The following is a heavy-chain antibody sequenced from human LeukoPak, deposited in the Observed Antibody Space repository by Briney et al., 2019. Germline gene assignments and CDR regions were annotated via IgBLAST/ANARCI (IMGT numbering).Heavy chain of an antibody. CDR3: TTSYSSGWFIFDY. CDR1: GFTFSDYY. CDR2: IKSKTDGGTT. Sequence: PGGSLRLSCAASGFTFSDYYMNWIRQAPGKGLEWVGRIKSKTDGGTTDYAAPVKGRFTISRDDSKNTLYLQMNSLKTEDTAVYYCTTSYSSGWFIFDYWGQGTLVTVSS. D-gene: IGHD6-19*01. V-gene: IGHV3-15*01. J-gene: IGHJ4*02.